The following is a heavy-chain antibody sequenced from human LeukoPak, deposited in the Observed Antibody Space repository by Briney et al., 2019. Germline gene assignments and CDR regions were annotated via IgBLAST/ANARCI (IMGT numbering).Heavy chain of an antibody. CDR1: GGSFSGYY. CDR3: ASTFDHHDFWSGLVSQVDY. J-gene: IGHJ4*02. CDR2: INHSGST. V-gene: IGHV4-34*01. D-gene: IGHD3-3*01. Sequence: SETLSLTCAVYGGSFSGYYWSWIRQPPGKGLEWIGEINHSGSTNYNPSLKSRVTISVDTSKNQFSLKLSSVTAADTAVYYCASTFDHHDFWSGLVSQVDYWGQGTLVTVSS.